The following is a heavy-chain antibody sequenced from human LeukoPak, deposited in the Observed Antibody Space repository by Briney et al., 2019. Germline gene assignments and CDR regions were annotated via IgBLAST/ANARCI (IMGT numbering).Heavy chain of an antibody. CDR3: TRFPGGY. CDR2: IRSKAYGGTT. J-gene: IGHJ4*02. D-gene: IGHD3-16*01. CDR1: GFTFGDYA. V-gene: IGHV3-49*04. Sequence: GGSLRLSCTASGFTFGDYAMSWVRQAPGKGLEWVGFIRSKAYGGTTEYAASVKGRFAISRDDSKSIAYLQMNSLKTEDAAVYYCTRFPGGYWGQGTLVTVSS.